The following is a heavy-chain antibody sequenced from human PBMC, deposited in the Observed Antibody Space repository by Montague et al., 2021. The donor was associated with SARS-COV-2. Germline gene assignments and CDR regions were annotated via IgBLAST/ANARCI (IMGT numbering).Heavy chain of an antibody. CDR3: TRGAPGY. CDR1: GGSFSDYK. V-gene: IGHV4-34*01. Sequence: SETLSLTCAVYGGSFSDYKRTWIRQSPGKGLEWIGQISHSGSANYNPSLKSRVTILVDTAKDQFSLKLTSVIVADTAVYYCTRGAPGYWGQGTVVTVSS. CDR2: ISHSGSA. J-gene: IGHJ4*02.